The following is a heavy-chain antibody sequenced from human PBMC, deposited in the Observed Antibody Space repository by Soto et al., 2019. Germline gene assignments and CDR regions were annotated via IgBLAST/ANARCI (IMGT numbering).Heavy chain of an antibody. J-gene: IGHJ6*02. CDR1: GGTFSSYA. D-gene: IGHD6-13*01. CDR3: ARISSSLGRSSLDGMDV. Sequence: QVQLVQSGAEVKKPGSSVKVSCKASGGTFSSYAISWVRQAPGQGLEWMGGIIPIFGTANYAQKFQGRVTITADESTSTAYMELSSLRSEDTAVYYYARISSSLGRSSLDGMDVWGQGTTVTVSS. CDR2: IIPIFGTA. V-gene: IGHV1-69*12.